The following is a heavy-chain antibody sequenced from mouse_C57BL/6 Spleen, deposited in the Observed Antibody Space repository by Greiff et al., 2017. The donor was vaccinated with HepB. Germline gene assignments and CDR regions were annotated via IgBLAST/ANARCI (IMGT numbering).Heavy chain of an antibody. CDR1: GYTFTSYW. CDR3: ARLTTVVATRRDY. Sequence: VQLQQPGAELVKPGASVKLSCKASGYTFTSYWMQWVKQRPGQGLEWIGEIDPSDSYTNYNQKFKGKATLTVDTSSSTAYMQLSSLTSEDSAVYYCARLTTVVATRRDYWGQGTTLTVSS. CDR2: IDPSDSYT. D-gene: IGHD1-1*01. J-gene: IGHJ2*01. V-gene: IGHV1-50*01.